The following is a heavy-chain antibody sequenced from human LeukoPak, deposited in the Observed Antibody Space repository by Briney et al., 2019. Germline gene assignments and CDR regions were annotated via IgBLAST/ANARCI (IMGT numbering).Heavy chain of an antibody. CDR2: INTDGSST. V-gene: IGHV3-74*01. CDR3: ARDGPGGWTDY. J-gene: IGHJ4*02. CDR1: GFIFSTYW. D-gene: IGHD6-19*01. Sequence: GGSLRLSCAASGFIFSTYWTHWVRHAPGKGLMWVSRINTDGSSTGYADSVKGRFTISRDNAKNTLYLQMSSLRAEDTAVYYFARDGPGGWTDYWGQGTLVTVSS.